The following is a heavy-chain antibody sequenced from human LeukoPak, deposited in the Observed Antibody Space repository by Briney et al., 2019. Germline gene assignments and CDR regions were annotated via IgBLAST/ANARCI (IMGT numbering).Heavy chain of an antibody. J-gene: IGHJ4*02. CDR3: ARQWGDCSSTSCYSAY. Sequence: GESLKISCKGSGYSFASYWIAWVRQMPGKGLEWMGIIYPGDSDTRYSPSFQGQVTISADESISTAYLQWSSLKASDTAIYYCARQWGDCSSTSCYSAYWGQRTLVTVSS. V-gene: IGHV5-51*01. D-gene: IGHD2-2*01. CDR1: GYSFASYW. CDR2: IYPGDSDT.